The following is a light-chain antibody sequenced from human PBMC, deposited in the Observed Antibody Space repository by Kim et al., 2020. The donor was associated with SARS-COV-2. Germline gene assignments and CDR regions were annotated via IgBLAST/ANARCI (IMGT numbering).Light chain of an antibody. CDR2: VNSDGSH. CDR3: QTWGSGWV. V-gene: IGLV4-69*01. Sequence: GASVKVTCTLSSGHSNYAIAWHQQRPEKGPRYLMKVNSDGSHTKWDGIPDRFSGSSSGAERYLTISSLQSEDEADYYCQTWGSGWVFGGGTQLTVL. J-gene: IGLJ3*02. CDR1: SGHSNYA.